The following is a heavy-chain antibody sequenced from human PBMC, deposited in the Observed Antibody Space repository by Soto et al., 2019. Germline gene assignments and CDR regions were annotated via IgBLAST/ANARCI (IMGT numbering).Heavy chain of an antibody. CDR2: ISGDGGST. V-gene: IGHV3-43*02. CDR3: AKDLSRGAATDYYYGMDV. J-gene: IGHJ6*02. CDR1: GFTFDDYA. D-gene: IGHD1-26*01. Sequence: GGSLRLSCAASGFTFDDYAMHWVRQAPGKGLEWVSLISGDGGSTYYADSVKGRFTISRDNSKNSLYLQMNSLRTEDTALYYCAKDLSRGAATDYYYGMDVWGQGTTVTVSS.